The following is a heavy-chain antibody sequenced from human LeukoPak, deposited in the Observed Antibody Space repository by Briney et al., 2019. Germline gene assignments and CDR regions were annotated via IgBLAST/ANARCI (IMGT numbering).Heavy chain of an antibody. CDR3: TRDSANYHFAY. V-gene: IGHV3-23*01. J-gene: IGHJ4*02. D-gene: IGHD4/OR15-4a*01. CDR2: ISGSDGST. Sequence: GGSLRLSCAASGFTFSTYAMSWVRQAPGKGLEWVSGISGSDGSTYYADSVKGRFTISRDNSKNIVFLQMNDLRTEDTAFYYCTRDSANYHFAYWGQGALVTVSS. CDR1: GFTFSTYA.